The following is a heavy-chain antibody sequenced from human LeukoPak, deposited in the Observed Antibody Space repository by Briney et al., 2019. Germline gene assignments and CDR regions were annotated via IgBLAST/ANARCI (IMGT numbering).Heavy chain of an antibody. J-gene: IGHJ4*02. V-gene: IGHV1-2*02. Sequence: ASVKVSCKASGYTFTGYYMHWVRQAPGQGLEWMGWINPNSGGTNYAQKFQGRVTMTRDTSISTAYMELSRLRSDDTAVYYCARDLGIVGARGSDYWGQGILVTVSS. CDR1: GYTFTGYY. CDR2: INPNSGGT. CDR3: ARDLGIVGARGSDY. D-gene: IGHD1-26*01.